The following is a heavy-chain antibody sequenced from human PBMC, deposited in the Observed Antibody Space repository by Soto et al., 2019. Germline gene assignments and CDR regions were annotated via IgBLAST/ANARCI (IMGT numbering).Heavy chain of an antibody. D-gene: IGHD6-13*01. CDR1: GGSISSYY. J-gene: IGHJ1*01. CDR3: AGGPHWCGSSCHKYFQH. Sequence: PSETLSLTCTVSGGSISSYYWSWIRQPPGKGLEWIGYIYYSGSTNYNPSLKSRVTISVDTSKNQFSLKLSSVTAADTAVYYCAGGPHWCGSSCHKYFQHWGQGTLVTVSS. CDR2: IYYSGST. V-gene: IGHV4-59*01.